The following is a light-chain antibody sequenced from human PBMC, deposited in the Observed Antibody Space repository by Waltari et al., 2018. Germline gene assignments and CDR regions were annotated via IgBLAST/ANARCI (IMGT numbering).Light chain of an antibody. CDR1: ENVGTD. Sequence: EIVMTQSPVTGPVSPGEAITLPCTASENVGTDVAWYRHKPGQPPRLLIYFANSRATGVPARISGSGSGTDVTLSISSLESEDFAFYYCQQSRRWPQRTFGQGTKLEI. J-gene: IGKJ2*01. CDR3: QQSRRWPQRT. V-gene: IGKV3D-15*01. CDR2: FAN.